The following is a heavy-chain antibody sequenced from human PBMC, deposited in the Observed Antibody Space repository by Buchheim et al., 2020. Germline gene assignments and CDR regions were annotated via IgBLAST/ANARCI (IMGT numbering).Heavy chain of an antibody. Sequence: EVQLLGSGGGFVQPGGSLRLSCAASGFSFSSYAMTWVRQAPGKGLEWVSTISSSGGSTYYADSVKGRFTVSKDSTKNTLYLQMNSLRTEDTAIYYCATGGLRVDYWGQGT. CDR1: GFSFSSYA. J-gene: IGHJ4*02. V-gene: IGHV3-23*01. D-gene: IGHD3-3*01. CDR2: ISSSGGST. CDR3: ATGGLRVDY.